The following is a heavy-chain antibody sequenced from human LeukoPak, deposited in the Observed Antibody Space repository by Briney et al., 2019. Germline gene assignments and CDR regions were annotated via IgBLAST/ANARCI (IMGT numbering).Heavy chain of an antibody. D-gene: IGHD3-10*01. J-gene: IGHJ4*02. CDR2: ISWNSGSI. CDR1: GFTFDDYA. V-gene: IGHV3-9*01. Sequence: GGSLRLSCAASGFTFDDYAMHWVRQAPGKGLEWVSGISWNSGSIGYADSVKGRFTISRDNAKNSLYLQMNSLRAEDTALYYCAKDKSPHYYGSGSWLGGVDYWGQGTLVTVSS. CDR3: AKDKSPHYYGSGSWLGGVDY.